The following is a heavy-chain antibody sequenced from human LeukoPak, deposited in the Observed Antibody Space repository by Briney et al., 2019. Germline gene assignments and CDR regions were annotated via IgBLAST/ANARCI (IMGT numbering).Heavy chain of an antibody. CDR2: IIPILGIA. J-gene: IGHJ3*02. Sequence: SVKVSCKASGGTFSSYAISWVRQAPGQGLEWMGRIIPILGIANYAQKFQGRVTITADKSTSTAYMELSSLRSEDTAVYYCARGQWLPIDAFDIWGQGTMVTVSA. CDR1: GGTFSSYA. D-gene: IGHD6-19*01. CDR3: ARGQWLPIDAFDI. V-gene: IGHV1-69*04.